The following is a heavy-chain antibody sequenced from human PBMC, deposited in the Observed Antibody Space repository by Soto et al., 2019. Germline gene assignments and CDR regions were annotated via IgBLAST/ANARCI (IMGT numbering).Heavy chain of an antibody. J-gene: IGHJ3*02. CDR2: IDPSDSYT. Sequence: GESLKIYCKGSGYSFTSYWISWVRQMPGKGLEWMGRIDPSDSYTYYSPSFQGHVTISADKSISTAYMQWSSLKASDTAMYYCASHIPIEAFDIWGQGTMVTVSS. CDR1: GYSFTSYW. V-gene: IGHV5-10-1*01. D-gene: IGHD2-2*01. CDR3: ASHIPIEAFDI.